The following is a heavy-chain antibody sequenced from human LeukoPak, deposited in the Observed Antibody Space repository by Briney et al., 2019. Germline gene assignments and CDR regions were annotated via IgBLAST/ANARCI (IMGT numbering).Heavy chain of an antibody. CDR1: GGTFSSYA. CDR3: TTCLNGAGQPVAIYYYGMDV. J-gene: IGHJ6*02. D-gene: IGHD2-2*01. CDR2: FDPEDGET. V-gene: IGHV1-24*01. Sequence: ASVKVSCKASGGTFSSYAISWVRQAPGQGLEWMGGFDPEDGETVYAPKFQGRVTMTEDTSADTAYMELSSLRSEDTAVYYCTTCLNGAGQPVAIYYYGMDVWGQGTTVTVSS.